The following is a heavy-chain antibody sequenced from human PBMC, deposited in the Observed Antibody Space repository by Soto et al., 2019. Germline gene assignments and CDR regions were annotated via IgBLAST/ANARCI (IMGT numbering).Heavy chain of an antibody. V-gene: IGHV4-59*01. Sequence: PSETLSLTCTVSGGSISSYYWSWIRQPPGKGLEWIGYIYYSGSTNYNPSLKSRVTISVDTSKNQFSLKLSSVTAADTAVYYCARATYYDFWSGYYIPPIFDYWGQGTLVTVSS. D-gene: IGHD3-3*01. J-gene: IGHJ4*02. CDR1: GGSISSYY. CDR2: IYYSGST. CDR3: ARATYYDFWSGYYIPPIFDY.